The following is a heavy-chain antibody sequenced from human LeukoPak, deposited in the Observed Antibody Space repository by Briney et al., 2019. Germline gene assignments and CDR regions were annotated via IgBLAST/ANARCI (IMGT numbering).Heavy chain of an antibody. J-gene: IGHJ4*02. V-gene: IGHV1-3*03. CDR2: INAGNGNT. D-gene: IGHD3-22*01. CDR1: GYTFTSYG. Sequence: ASVKVSCKASGYTFTSYGISWVRQAPGQRLEWMGWINAGNGNTKYSQEFQGRVTITRDTSASTAYMELSSLRSEDMAVYYCAREAYYYDSSGFDYWGQGTLVTVSS. CDR3: AREAYYYDSSGFDY.